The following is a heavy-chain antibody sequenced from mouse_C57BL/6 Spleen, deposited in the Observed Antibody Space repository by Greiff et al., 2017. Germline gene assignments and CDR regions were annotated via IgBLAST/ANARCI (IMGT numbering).Heavy chain of an antibody. V-gene: IGHV1-15*01. CDR3: TRRENYAMDY. Sequence: VQLQQSGAELVRPGASVTLSCKASGYTFTDYEMHWVKQTPVHGLEWIGAIDPETGGTAYNQKFKGKAILTADKSSSTAYMELRSLTSEDSAVYYCTRRENYAMDYWGQGTSVTVSS. J-gene: IGHJ4*01. CDR1: GYTFTDYE. CDR2: IDPETGGT.